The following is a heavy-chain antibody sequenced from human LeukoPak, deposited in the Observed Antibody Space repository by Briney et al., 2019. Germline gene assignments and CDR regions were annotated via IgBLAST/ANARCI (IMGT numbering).Heavy chain of an antibody. CDR2: IYYSGST. CDR3: ARGRWELHGYFQH. Sequence: SETLSLTCTVSGGSLSSYYWSWIRQPPGKGLEWIGYIYYSGSTNYNPSLKSRVTISVDTSKNQFSLKLSSVTAADTAVYYCARGRWELHGYFQHWGQGTLVTVSS. V-gene: IGHV4-59*01. D-gene: IGHD1-26*01. CDR1: GGSLSSYY. J-gene: IGHJ1*01.